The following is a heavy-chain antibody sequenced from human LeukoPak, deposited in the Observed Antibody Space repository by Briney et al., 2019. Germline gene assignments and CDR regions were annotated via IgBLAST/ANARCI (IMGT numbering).Heavy chain of an antibody. D-gene: IGHD2-15*01. J-gene: IGHJ4*02. CDR3: ARDRGPYCSGGSCYSIGY. Sequence: ASVKVSCKASGYTFTSYGISWVRQAPGQGLEWMGWISAYNGNTNYAQKLQGRVTMTTDTSTSTAYMELRSLRSDDTAVYYCARDRGPYCSGGSCYSIGYWGQGTLVTASS. V-gene: IGHV1-18*01. CDR2: ISAYNGNT. CDR1: GYTFTSYG.